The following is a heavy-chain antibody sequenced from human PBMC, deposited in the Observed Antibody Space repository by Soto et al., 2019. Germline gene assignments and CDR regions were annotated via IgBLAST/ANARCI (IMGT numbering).Heavy chain of an antibody. V-gene: IGHV1-69*01. J-gene: IGHJ6*02. Sequence: QVQLVQSGAEVKKPGSSVKVSCKASGGTFSSYAISWVRQAPGQGLEWMGGIIPIFGTANYAQKFQGRVTITADESTSTAYMELSSLRSEDTAVYYSARGAAAAGKGTLDYYYYYGMDVWGQGTTVTVSS. CDR1: GGTFSSYA. CDR2: IIPIFGTA. CDR3: ARGAAAAGKGTLDYYYYYGMDV. D-gene: IGHD6-13*01.